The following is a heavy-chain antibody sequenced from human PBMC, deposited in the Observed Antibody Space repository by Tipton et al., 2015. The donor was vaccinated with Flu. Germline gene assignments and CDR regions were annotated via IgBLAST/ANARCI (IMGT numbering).Heavy chain of an antibody. CDR2: TKQDGSEK. CDR1: GFTFSTYW. D-gene: IGHD6-13*01. V-gene: IGHV3-7*01. CDR3: VRAVAAAGSY. J-gene: IGHJ4*02. Sequence: SLRLSCTAPGFTFSTYWMHWVRQPPGKGLEWVANTKQDGSEKYYVDSVKSRFTISRDNAKNSLYLQMNSLRAEDTAVYYCVRAVAAAGSYWGQGTLVTVSS.